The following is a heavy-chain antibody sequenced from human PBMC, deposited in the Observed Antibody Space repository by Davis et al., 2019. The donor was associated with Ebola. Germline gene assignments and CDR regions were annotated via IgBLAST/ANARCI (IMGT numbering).Heavy chain of an antibody. Sequence: MPSETLSLTCTVSGGSISSYYWSWIRQPPGKGLEWIGEINHSGSTNYNPSLKSRVTISVDTSKNQFSLKLSSVTAADTAVYYCARGPDIVVVVAATNFDYWGQGTLVTVSS. CDR2: INHSGST. CDR3: ARGPDIVVVVAATNFDY. J-gene: IGHJ4*02. V-gene: IGHV4-34*01. D-gene: IGHD2-15*01. CDR1: GGSISSYY.